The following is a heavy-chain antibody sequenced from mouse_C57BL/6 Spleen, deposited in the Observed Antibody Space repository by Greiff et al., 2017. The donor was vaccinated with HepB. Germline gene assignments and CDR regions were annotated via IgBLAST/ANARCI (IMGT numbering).Heavy chain of an antibody. Sequence: VQLQQPGAELVKPGASVKLSCKASGYTFTSYWMHWVKQRPGQGLEWIGMIHPNSGSTNYNEKFKSKATLTVDKSSSTAYMQLSSLTSEDSAVYYCAREEHRHYYAMDYWGQGTSVTVSS. CDR3: AREEHRHYYAMDY. CDR1: GYTFTSYW. CDR2: IHPNSGST. V-gene: IGHV1-64*01. J-gene: IGHJ4*01. D-gene: IGHD3-2*02.